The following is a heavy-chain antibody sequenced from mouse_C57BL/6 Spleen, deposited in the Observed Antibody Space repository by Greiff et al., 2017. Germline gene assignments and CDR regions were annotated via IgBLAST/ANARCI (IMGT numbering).Heavy chain of an antibody. CDR3: ARYDYDSAGFAY. V-gene: IGHV1-7*01. CDR2: INPSSGYT. J-gene: IGHJ3*01. CDR1: GYTFTSYW. Sequence: QVQLKQSGAELVKPGASVKLSCKASGYTFTSYWMHWVKQRPGQGLEWIGYINPSSGYTKYNQKFKDKATLTADKSSSTAYMQLSSLTYEDSAVYYCARYDYDSAGFAYWGQGTLVTVSA. D-gene: IGHD2-4*01.